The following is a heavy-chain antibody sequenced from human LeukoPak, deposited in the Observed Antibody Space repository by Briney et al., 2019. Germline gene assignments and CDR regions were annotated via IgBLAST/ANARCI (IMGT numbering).Heavy chain of an antibody. Sequence: GGSLRLSCAASGFTFSDYYMSWIRQAPGKGLEWVSYISSSSSYTNYADSVKGRFTISRDNAKNSLYLQMNSLRAEDTAVYYCAREEGVVVGRNWFDPWGQGTLVTVSS. D-gene: IGHD2-2*01. CDR3: AREEGVVVGRNWFDP. CDR2: ISSSSSYT. V-gene: IGHV3-11*05. CDR1: GFTFSDYY. J-gene: IGHJ5*02.